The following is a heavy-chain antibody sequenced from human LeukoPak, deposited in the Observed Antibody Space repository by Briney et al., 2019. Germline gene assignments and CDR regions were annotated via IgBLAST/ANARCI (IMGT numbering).Heavy chain of an antibody. CDR3: AKDPSTTDNY. D-gene: IGHD2-2*01. CDR2: ISGSGGST. V-gene: IGHV3-23*01. J-gene: IGHJ4*02. CDR1: GFTFSSYA. Sequence: GGSLRLSCAASGFTFSSYAMNWVRQAPGKGLEWVSAISGSGGSTYYADSVKGRFTISRDNSKNTLYLQMNSLRAEHTAVYYSAKDPSTTDNYWGQGTLVTVSS.